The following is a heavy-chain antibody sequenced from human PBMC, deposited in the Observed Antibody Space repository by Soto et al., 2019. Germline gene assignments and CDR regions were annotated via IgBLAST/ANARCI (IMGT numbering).Heavy chain of an antibody. J-gene: IGHJ6*02. V-gene: IGHV5-51*01. D-gene: IGHD1-26*01. CDR1: GYSFTSYW. CDR2: IYPGDSDT. Sequence: PGESLKISCKGSGYSFTSYWIGWVRQMPGKGLEWMGIIYPGDSDTRYSPSFQGQVTISADKSIRTAYLQWSGLKASDTAMYYCARRLYSGSYYRYYYGLDFWGQGTTVTVSS. CDR3: ARRLYSGSYYRYYYGLDF.